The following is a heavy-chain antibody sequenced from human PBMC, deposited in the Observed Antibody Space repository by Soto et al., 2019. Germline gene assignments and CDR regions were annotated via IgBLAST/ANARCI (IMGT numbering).Heavy chain of an antibody. CDR2: ISRSGSTI. CDR1: GFPFSSYE. V-gene: IGHV3-48*03. D-gene: IGHD6-13*01. J-gene: IGHJ4*02. Sequence: GGSLRLACAASGFPFSSYELNLVRQAPGKGLEWVSYISRSGSTIYYADYVKGRFTISRDNAKNSLYRQINSLSAEHTAVYYCPRDRGRSYSSSWSPFDCWGQGTLVTVSS. CDR3: PRDRGRSYSSSWSPFDC.